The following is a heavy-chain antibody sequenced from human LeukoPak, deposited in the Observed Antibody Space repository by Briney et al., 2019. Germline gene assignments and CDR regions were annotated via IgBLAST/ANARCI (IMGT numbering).Heavy chain of an antibody. CDR2: ITSSSSYV. J-gene: IGHJ6*03. CDR3: ARSGITMVRGIIYYYYYMDV. V-gene: IGHV3-21*04. D-gene: IGHD3-10*01. CDR1: GFTFSSYN. Sequence: GGSLRLSCEASGFTFSSYNMNWVRQAPGKRLEWVSSITSSSSYVFYADSVKGRFTISRDNAKNSLYLQMNSLRAEDTALYYCARSGITMVRGIIYYYYYMDVWGKGTTVTVSS.